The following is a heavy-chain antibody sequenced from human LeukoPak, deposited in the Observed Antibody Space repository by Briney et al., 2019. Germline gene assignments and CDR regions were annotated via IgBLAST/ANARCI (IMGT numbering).Heavy chain of an antibody. CDR1: GYSFTSYW. CDR2: IYPGDSDT. Sequence: GESLKISRKGSGYSFTSYWIGWVRQMPGKGLEWMGIIYPGDSDTRYSPSFQGQVTISADKSISTAHLQWSSLKASDTAMYYCARQATVTTSPFDYWGQGTLVTVSS. CDR3: ARQATVTTSPFDY. J-gene: IGHJ4*02. V-gene: IGHV5-51*01. D-gene: IGHD4-17*01.